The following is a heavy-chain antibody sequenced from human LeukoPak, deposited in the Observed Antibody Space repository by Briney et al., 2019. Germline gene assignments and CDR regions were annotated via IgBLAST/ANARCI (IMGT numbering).Heavy chain of an antibody. J-gene: IGHJ4*02. CDR2: ITSGGGYT. CDR1: GFTFSTYN. D-gene: IGHD6-19*01. CDR3: ARDTYASGWKYYFDY. Sequence: GGSLRLSCAASGFTFSTYNMNWVRQAPGKGLEWVSSITSGGGYTYYADSVKGRFTTSRDNSKNTLYLQMNSLRAEDTAVYHCARDTYASGWKYYFDYWGQGTLVTVSS. V-gene: IGHV3-21*01.